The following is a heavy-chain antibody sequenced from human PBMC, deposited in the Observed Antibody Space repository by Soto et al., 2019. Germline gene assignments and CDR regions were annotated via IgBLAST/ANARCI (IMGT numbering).Heavy chain of an antibody. CDR2: IYYSGST. Sequence: QVQLQESGPGLVKPSQTLSLTCTVSGGSISSGGYYWSWTRQHPGKGLEWIGYIYYSGSTYYNPSLKSRVTISVDTSKNQFSLKLSSVTAADTAVYYCAREGYDILTGYSEGAWYFDYWGQGTLVTVSS. D-gene: IGHD3-9*01. J-gene: IGHJ4*02. CDR3: AREGYDILTGYSEGAWYFDY. CDR1: GGSISSGGYY. V-gene: IGHV4-31*03.